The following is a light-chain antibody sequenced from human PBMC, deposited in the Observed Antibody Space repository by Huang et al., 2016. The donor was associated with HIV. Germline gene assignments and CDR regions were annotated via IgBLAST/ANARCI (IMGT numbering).Light chain of an antibody. CDR2: GAS. V-gene: IGKV3-20*01. J-gene: IGKJ4*01. CDR1: QTITSSY. Sequence: EIVLTQSPGTLSLSPGERATLSCRASQTITSSYLAWSQMTPGQAPRLLIYGASRRATGIPDRFIGSGSGTDCTLTITRVEPEDFAVYYCQQYGESSPVTFGGGTKVEIK. CDR3: QQYGESSPVT.